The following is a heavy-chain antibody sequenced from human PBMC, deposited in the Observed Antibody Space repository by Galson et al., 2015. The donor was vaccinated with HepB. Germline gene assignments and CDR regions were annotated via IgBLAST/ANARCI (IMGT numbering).Heavy chain of an antibody. CDR3: ARDRGYYYDSTGYYPVFDY. Sequence: SVKVSCKASGYTFSSYGVSWVRQAPGQGLEWMGWISAYNGRTNYARKFQGRVIMTTDTSTSIAYMELRNLRSDNTAVYYCARDRGYYYDSTGYYPVFDYWGQGTLVTASS. D-gene: IGHD3-22*01. CDR2: ISAYNGRT. V-gene: IGHV1-18*01. CDR1: GYTFSSYG. J-gene: IGHJ4*02.